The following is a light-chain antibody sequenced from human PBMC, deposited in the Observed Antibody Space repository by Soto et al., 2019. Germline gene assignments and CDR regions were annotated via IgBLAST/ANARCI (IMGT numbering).Light chain of an antibody. Sequence: DNQMTQSPSTLSASVGDRVTITCRASQSINIWLAWYQQKPGKAPKLLIYDTSTLKSGAPSRFSGRGSGTEFTLTINSLQPDDFATYYCQQYENYPLTLGGGTKVDIK. V-gene: IGKV1-5*01. CDR1: QSINIW. J-gene: IGKJ4*01. CDR2: DTS. CDR3: QQYENYPLT.